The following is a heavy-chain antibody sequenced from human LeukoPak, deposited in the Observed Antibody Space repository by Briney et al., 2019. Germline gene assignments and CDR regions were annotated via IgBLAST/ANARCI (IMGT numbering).Heavy chain of an antibody. CDR3: ARDLSVGVDP. J-gene: IGHJ5*02. D-gene: IGHD2-15*01. CDR1: GGSISSGGYY. CDR2: IYYSGST. Sequence: SSQTLSLTCTVSGGSISSGGYYWSWIRQHPRKGLEWIGYIYYSGSTYYSPSLKSRVTTSVDTSKNQFSLKLSSVTAADTAVYYCARDLSVGVDPWGQGTLVTVSS. V-gene: IGHV4-31*03.